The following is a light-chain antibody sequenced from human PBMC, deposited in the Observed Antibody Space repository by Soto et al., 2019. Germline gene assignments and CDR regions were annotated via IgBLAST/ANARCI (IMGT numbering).Light chain of an antibody. J-gene: IGKJ1*01. V-gene: IGKV1-39*01. CDR2: AAS. CDR1: QSISSY. CDR3: QQSYRTPWT. Sequence: DIQMTQSPSSLSASVGDRVTMTCRASQSISSYLSWYQQKPGKAPKLLIYAASSLQGGVPSRFSGCGSGTDFTLTISSLQPEDFATYYCQQSYRTPWTFGQGTKVEI.